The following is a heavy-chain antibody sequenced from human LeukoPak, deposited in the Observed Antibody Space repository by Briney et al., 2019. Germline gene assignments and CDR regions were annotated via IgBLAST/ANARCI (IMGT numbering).Heavy chain of an antibody. CDR3: ARDRGDYYYYYMDV. Sequence: SETLSLTCAVYGGSFSGYYWSWIRQPPGKGLEWIGEINHSGSTNYNPSLKSRVTISVDTSKNQFSLKLSSVTAADTAVYYCARDRGDYYYYYMDVWGKGTTVTISS. CDR1: GGSFSGYY. CDR2: INHSGST. J-gene: IGHJ6*03. V-gene: IGHV4-34*01.